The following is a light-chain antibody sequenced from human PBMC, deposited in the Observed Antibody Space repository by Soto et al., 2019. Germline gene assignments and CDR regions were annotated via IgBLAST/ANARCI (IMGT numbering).Light chain of an antibody. Sequence: QLVLTQPPSVSGAPGQRVTISCTGSSSNIGAGYDVHWYQQLPGTAPKLLIYANSNRPSGVPDRFSGSKSGTSASLAITGLQAEDEADYYCQSYDSSLSGVVFGEGTQLTVL. CDR3: QSYDSSLSGVV. CDR2: ANS. J-gene: IGLJ2*01. V-gene: IGLV1-40*01. CDR1: SSNIGAGYD.